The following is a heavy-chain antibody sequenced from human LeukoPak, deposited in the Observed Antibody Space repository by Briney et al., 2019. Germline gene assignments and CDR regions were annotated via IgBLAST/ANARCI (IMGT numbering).Heavy chain of an antibody. CDR2: IKQDGSEE. J-gene: IGHJ4*02. V-gene: IGHV3-7*01. CDR3: ARYRFCSSTSCYRDYFDY. Sequence: PGGSLRLSCAASGFTFSSYWMSWVRQAPGKGLEWVANIKQDGSEEYYVDSVKGRFIISRDNAKNSLYLQMNSLRAEDTAVYYCARYRFCSSTSCYRDYFDYWGQGTLVTVSS. D-gene: IGHD2-2*01. CDR1: GFTFSSYW.